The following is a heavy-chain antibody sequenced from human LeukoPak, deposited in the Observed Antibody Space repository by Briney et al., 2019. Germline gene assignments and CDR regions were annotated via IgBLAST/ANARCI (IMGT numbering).Heavy chain of an antibody. V-gene: IGHV1-69*13. CDR2: IIPIFGTA. CDR3: ARVLERRLDYYYGMDV. J-gene: IGHJ6*02. CDR1: GGTFSSYA. D-gene: IGHD1-1*01. Sequence: SVKVSCKASGGTFSSYAISWVRQAPGQGLEWMGGIIPIFGTANYAQKFQGRVTITADESTSTAYMELSSLRSEDTAVYYCARVLERRLDYYYGMDVWGQGTTVTVSS.